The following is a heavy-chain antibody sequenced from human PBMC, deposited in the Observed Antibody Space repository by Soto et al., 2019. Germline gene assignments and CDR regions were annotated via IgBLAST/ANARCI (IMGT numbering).Heavy chain of an antibody. V-gene: IGHV3-7*01. CDR1: GISFSNYW. CDR2: IKNDGSEK. D-gene: IGHD3-22*01. CDR3: ARDSVRGYYDSSGYFTALDY. Sequence: GGSLRRYCAASGISFSNYWMSWVRQAPGKGLEWVANIKNDGSEKYYVDSVKGRFTISRDNAKNSLYLQMNSLRAEDTALYYCARDSVRGYYDSSGYFTALDYWGQGTLVTVSS. J-gene: IGHJ4*02.